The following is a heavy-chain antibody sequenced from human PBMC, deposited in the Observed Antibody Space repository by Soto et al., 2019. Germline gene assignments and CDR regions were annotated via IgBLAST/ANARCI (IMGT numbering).Heavy chain of an antibody. D-gene: IGHD6-19*01. J-gene: IGHJ4*02. CDR1: GGTFSSYT. CDR2: IIPILGIA. V-gene: IGHV1-69*02. CDR3: ARKPGGSSGWLDY. Sequence: QVQLVQSGAEVKKPGSSVKVSCKASGGTFSSYTISWVRQAPGQGLEWMGRIIPILGIANYAQKFQGRVTITADKSTSTAYMELSSLRSEDTAVYYCARKPGGSSGWLDYWGQGTLVTVSS.